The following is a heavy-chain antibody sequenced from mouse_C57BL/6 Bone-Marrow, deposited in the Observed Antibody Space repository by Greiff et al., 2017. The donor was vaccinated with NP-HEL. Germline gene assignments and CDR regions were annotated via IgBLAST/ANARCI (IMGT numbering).Heavy chain of an antibody. D-gene: IGHD1-1*01. CDR2: IYPGNSDT. V-gene: IGHV1-5*01. CDR3: TRRDYGSSYGYYYAMDY. Sequence: VQLQQSGTVLARPGASVKMSCKTSGYTFTSYWMHWVKQRPGQGLEWIGAIYPGNSDTSYNQKFKGKAKLTAVTSASTAYMELSSLTNEDSAVYYCTRRDYGSSYGYYYAMDYWGQGTAVTVSA. J-gene: IGHJ4*01. CDR1: GYTFTSYW.